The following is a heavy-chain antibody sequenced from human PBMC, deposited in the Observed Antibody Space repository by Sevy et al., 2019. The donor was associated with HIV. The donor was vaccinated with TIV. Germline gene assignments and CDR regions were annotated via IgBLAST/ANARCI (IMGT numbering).Heavy chain of an antibody. Sequence: SETLSLTCTVSGGSISSYYWSWIRQPPGKGLEWIGYIYYSGSTNYNPSLKSRVTISVDTSKNQFSLKLSSVTAADTAVYYCAREGWLQLRVYYFDYWGQGTLVTVSS. CDR3: AREGWLQLRVYYFDY. D-gene: IGHD5-12*01. CDR1: GGSISSYY. J-gene: IGHJ4*02. V-gene: IGHV4-59*13. CDR2: IYYSGST.